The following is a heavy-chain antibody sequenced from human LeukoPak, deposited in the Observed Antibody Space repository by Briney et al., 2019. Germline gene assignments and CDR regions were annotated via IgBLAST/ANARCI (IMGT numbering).Heavy chain of an antibody. Sequence: PSETLSLTCTVAGGSISSFYWSWIRQPPGKGLEWIGYIYYSGSTNYNPSLKSRVTISVDTSKNQFSLKLSSVTAADTAVYYCARDRLGYSGYGHHFDYWGQGTLVTVSS. D-gene: IGHD5-12*01. V-gene: IGHV4-59*01. CDR1: GGSISSFY. CDR3: ARDRLGYSGYGHHFDY. J-gene: IGHJ4*02. CDR2: IYYSGST.